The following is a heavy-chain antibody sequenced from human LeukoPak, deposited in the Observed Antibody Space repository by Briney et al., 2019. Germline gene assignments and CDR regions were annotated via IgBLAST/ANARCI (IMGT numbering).Heavy chain of an antibody. J-gene: IGHJ4*02. CDR2: INSDGSST. CDR1: GFTFSSYW. V-gene: IGHV3-74*01. CDR3: ARVAPTYCGGDCYPD. Sequence: GGSLRLSCAASGFTFSSYWMHSVRQAPGKGLVWVSRINSDGSSTSYADSVKGRFTISRDNAKNTLYLQMNSLRAEDTAVYYCARVAPTYCGGDCYPDWGQGTLVTVSS. D-gene: IGHD2-21*02.